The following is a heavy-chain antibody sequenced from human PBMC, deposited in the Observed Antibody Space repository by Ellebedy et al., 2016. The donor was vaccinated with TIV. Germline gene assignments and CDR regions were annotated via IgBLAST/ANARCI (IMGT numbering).Heavy chain of an antibody. J-gene: IGHJ4*02. D-gene: IGHD7-27*01. CDR3: ARSFATGPDY. V-gene: IGHV3-11*01. CDR2: IILSGSTM. Sequence: GGSLRLSCAATAMSVNNNYMSWIRQAPGKGLEWLSYIILSGSTMYYADSVKGRFTISRDNAKNSLYLQMNSLRAEDTAVYYCARSFATGPDYWGQGTLVTISS. CDR1: AMSVNNNY.